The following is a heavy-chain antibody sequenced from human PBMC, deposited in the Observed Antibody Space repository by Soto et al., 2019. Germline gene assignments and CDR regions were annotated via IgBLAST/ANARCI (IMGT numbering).Heavy chain of an antibody. D-gene: IGHD6-13*01. J-gene: IGHJ4*02. CDR1: GFTVSSYA. Sequence: EVQLLESGGGLVQPGGSLRLSCAASGFTVSSYAMSWVRQAPGKGLEWVSAISDSGGSTYYADSVKGRFSISRDNAKNPLYLQMNGLRAEDTAVYYCAKVSYSSSSGYWGGGTLVAVSS. CDR2: ISDSGGST. V-gene: IGHV3-23*01. CDR3: AKVSYSSSSGY.